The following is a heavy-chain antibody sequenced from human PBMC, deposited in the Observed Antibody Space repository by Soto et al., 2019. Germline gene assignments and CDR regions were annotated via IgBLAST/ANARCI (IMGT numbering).Heavy chain of an antibody. Sequence: PGGSLRLSCAASGFTFSSYWMHWVRQAPGKGLVWVSRIKSDGSSTTYADSVKGRFTISRDNAKNMLYLQMNSLRAEDTAVYYCVRDVDYAVLDFSVWGQGTLVTVSS. CDR2: IKSDGSST. CDR3: VRDVDYAVLDFSV. V-gene: IGHV3-74*01. CDR1: GFTFSSYW. J-gene: IGHJ4*02. D-gene: IGHD4-17*01.